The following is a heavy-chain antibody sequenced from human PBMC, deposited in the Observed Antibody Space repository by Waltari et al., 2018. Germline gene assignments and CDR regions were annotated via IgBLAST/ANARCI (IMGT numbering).Heavy chain of an antibody. V-gene: IGHV3-33*01. CDR1: GFTFSSYG. Sequence: QVQLVESGGGVVQPGRSLRLSCAASGFTFSSYGMHWVRQAPGKGLAWVAVIWYDGSNKYYADSVKGRFTISRDNSKNTLYLQMNSLRAEDTAVYYCARGYYYDSSGYPYYYYYGMDVWGQGTTVTVSS. CDR2: IWYDGSNK. J-gene: IGHJ6*02. D-gene: IGHD3-22*01. CDR3: ARGYYYDSSGYPYYYYYGMDV.